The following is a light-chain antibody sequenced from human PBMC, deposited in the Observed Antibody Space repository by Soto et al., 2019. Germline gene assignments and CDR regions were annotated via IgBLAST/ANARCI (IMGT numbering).Light chain of an antibody. CDR3: TSYAGGNNV. V-gene: IGLV2-8*01. J-gene: IGLJ1*01. CDR2: EVN. Sequence: QSALTQPPSASGSPGQSVTISCTGTSSDVGGYNYVSWYQQHPGKVPKLMVYEVNKRPSGVPDRFSGSKSCNTASLTVSGLQAEDEADYYCTSYAGGNNVVGTGTKLTVL. CDR1: SSDVGGYNY.